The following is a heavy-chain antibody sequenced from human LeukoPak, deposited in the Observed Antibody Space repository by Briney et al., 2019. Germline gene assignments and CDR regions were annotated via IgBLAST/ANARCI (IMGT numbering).Heavy chain of an antibody. CDR2: TNPNSGGT. V-gene: IGHV1-2*02. J-gene: IGHJ4*02. Sequence: ASVKVSCKASGYTFTSYDINWVRQATGQGLEWMGWTNPNSGGTKYAQKFQGRVTMTRDTSISTAYMELSRLRSDDTAMYYCAREGYDSSGYYYTLPYFDFWGQGTLVTVSS. CDR3: AREGYDSSGYYYTLPYFDF. D-gene: IGHD3-22*01. CDR1: GYTFTSYD.